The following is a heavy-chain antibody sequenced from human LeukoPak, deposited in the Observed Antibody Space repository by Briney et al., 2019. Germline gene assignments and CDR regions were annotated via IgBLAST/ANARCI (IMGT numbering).Heavy chain of an antibody. CDR2: IIPIFGTA. CDR3: ARDVTNSGSRRPASFYAFDI. V-gene: IGHV1-69*13. D-gene: IGHD1-26*01. CDR1: GGTFSSYA. J-gene: IGHJ3*02. Sequence: SVKVSCKASGGTFSSYAISWVRLAPGQGLEWMGGIIPIFGTANYAQKFQGRVTITADESTSTAYMELSSLRSEDTAVYYCARDVTNSGSRRPASFYAFDIWGQGTMVTVSS.